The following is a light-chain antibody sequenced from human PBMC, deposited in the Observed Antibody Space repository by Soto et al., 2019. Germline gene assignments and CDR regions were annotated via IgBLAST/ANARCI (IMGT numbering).Light chain of an antibody. CDR3: MQYFSTPLT. CDR1: QSVLHSSSNKDY. CDR2: WAS. Sequence: DIVMTQSPDSLAVSLGDRATINCKSSQSVLHSSSNKDYLAWYQQKAGQPPKVVIYWASTRETGVPDQFSGSGSGKDVTLLISCVRGEDGAYSYFMQYFSTPLTVGGMTKVEIK. J-gene: IGKJ4*01. V-gene: IGKV4-1*01.